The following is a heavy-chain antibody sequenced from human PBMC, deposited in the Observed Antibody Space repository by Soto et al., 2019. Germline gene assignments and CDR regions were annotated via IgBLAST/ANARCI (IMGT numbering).Heavy chain of an antibody. D-gene: IGHD3-9*01. CDR1: GFTFSSYW. V-gene: IGHV3-74*01. CDR2: INSDGSST. Sequence: GGSLRLSCAASGFTFSSYWMHWVRQAPGKGLVWVSRINSDGSSTSYADSVKGRFTISRDNAKNTLYLQMNSLRAEDTAVYYCAREGEGVLRYFDWFGTPDYYYGMDVWGQGTTVTVSS. J-gene: IGHJ6*02. CDR3: AREGEGVLRYFDWFGTPDYYYGMDV.